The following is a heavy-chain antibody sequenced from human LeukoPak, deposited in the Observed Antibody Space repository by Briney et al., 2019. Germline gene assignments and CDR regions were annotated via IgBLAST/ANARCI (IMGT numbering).Heavy chain of an antibody. Sequence: QAGGSLRLSCAASGFTFSSYGMNWVRQAPGKGLEWVSGITATGGSTYSADSVKGRFTISRDNSKSTLYLQMNSLRAEDTAVYWCARDRRLASFDYWGQGTLVTVSS. J-gene: IGHJ4*02. D-gene: IGHD5/OR15-5a*01. V-gene: IGHV3-23*01. CDR1: GFTFSSYG. CDR2: ITATGGST. CDR3: ARDRRLASFDY.